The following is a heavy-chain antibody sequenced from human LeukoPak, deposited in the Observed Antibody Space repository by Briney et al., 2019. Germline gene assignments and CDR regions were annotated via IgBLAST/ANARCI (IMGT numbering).Heavy chain of an antibody. D-gene: IGHD6-13*01. Sequence: GGSLRLSCAASGFTFSSYSMNWVRQAPGKGLEWVSYISSSSSTIYYADSVKGRFTISRDNSKNTLYLQMNSLRAEDTAVYYCALIPGIAAAGTQYNWFDPWGQGTLVTVSS. V-gene: IGHV3-48*01. CDR1: GFTFSSYS. CDR3: ALIPGIAAAGTQYNWFDP. CDR2: ISSSSSTI. J-gene: IGHJ5*02.